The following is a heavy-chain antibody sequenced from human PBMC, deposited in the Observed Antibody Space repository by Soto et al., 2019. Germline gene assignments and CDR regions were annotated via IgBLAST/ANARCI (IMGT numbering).Heavy chain of an antibody. V-gene: IGHV3-48*03. J-gene: IGHJ4*02. Sequence: VGSLRLSCAASGFTFSSYEMNWVRQAPGKGLEWVSYISSSGSTIYYADSVKGRFTISRDNAKNSLYLQMNSLRAEDTAVYYCARSPLYCSGGSCYYFDYWGQGTLVTVSS. D-gene: IGHD2-15*01. CDR3: ARSPLYCSGGSCYYFDY. CDR2: ISSSGSTI. CDR1: GFTFSSYE.